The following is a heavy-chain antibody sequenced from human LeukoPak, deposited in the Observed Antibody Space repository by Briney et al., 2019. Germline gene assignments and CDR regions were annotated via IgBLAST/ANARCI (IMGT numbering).Heavy chain of an antibody. V-gene: IGHV3-23*01. CDR2: ISGSGGST. J-gene: IGHJ4*02. CDR1: GYTFSSYA. D-gene: IGHD4-17*01. Sequence: GGSLRLSCAASGYTFSSYAMSWVRQAPGKGLEWVSAISGSGGSTYYADSVKGRFTISRDNSKNTLYLQMNSLRAEDTAVYYCAKVEASYGDYYFDYWGQGTLVTVSS. CDR3: AKVEASYGDYYFDY.